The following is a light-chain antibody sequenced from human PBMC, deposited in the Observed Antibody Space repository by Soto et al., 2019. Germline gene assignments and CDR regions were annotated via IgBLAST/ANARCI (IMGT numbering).Light chain of an antibody. V-gene: IGLV2-14*01. Sequence: QSVLTQPASVSGSPGQSITISCTGTSSDVGGYNYVSWYQQHPGKAPKLMIYDVSNRPSGVSNRFSGSKSGNTASLTISGLQAEDEADYYCSPYTSSSTSYVFGTGTRSPS. CDR1: SSDVGGYNY. CDR2: DVS. J-gene: IGLJ1*01. CDR3: SPYTSSSTSYV.